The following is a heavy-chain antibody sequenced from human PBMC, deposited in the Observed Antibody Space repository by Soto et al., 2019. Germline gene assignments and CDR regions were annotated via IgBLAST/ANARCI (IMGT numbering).Heavy chain of an antibody. CDR2: ISYDGSNQ. CDR1: GFIFRNYA. D-gene: IGHD3-22*01. J-gene: IGHJ4*02. V-gene: IGHV3-30-3*01. CDR3: ARDDYSSTGRNSGFDY. Sequence: QVQLVESGGGVVQPGRSLRLSCAASGFIFRNYAMHWVRQVRQAPGKGLEWVAVISYDGSNQFYADSVKGRFTISRDDSKNTLYLQMNSLRADDTAVYYWARDDYSSTGRNSGFDYWGQGTLVTVSS.